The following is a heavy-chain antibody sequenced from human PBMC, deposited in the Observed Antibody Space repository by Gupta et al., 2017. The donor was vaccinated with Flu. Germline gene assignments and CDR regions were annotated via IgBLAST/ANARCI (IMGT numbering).Heavy chain of an antibody. CDR3: ARHLSRQLAYFDY. V-gene: IGHV4-39*01. D-gene: IGHD6-13*01. CDR1: GGSISSSSYY. J-gene: IGHJ4*02. CDR2: IYYSGST. Sequence: QLQLQESGPGLVKPSETLSLTCTVSGGSISSSSYYWGWIRQPPGKGLEWIGSIYYSGSTYYNPSLKSRVTISVDTSKNQFSLKLSSVTAADTAVYYCARHLSRQLAYFDYWGQGTLVTVSS.